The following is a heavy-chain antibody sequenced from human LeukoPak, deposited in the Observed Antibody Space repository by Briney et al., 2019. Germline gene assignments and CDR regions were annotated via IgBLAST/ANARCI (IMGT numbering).Heavy chain of an antibody. CDR1: GFTFSNYG. V-gene: IGHV3-33*01. J-gene: IGHJ3*02. Sequence: GGSLRLSCAASGFTFSNYGMHWVRQAPGKGLEWVSVIWSDGNNKFYVDSVKGRFTIFRDNSKNTLDLRLNSLRAEDTAMYYCVRERGPYDAFDIWGQGTMVTVSS. CDR2: IWSDGNNK. CDR3: VRERGPYDAFDI.